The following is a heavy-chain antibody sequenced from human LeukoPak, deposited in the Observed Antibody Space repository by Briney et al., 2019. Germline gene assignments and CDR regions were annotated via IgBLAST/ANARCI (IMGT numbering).Heavy chain of an antibody. CDR2: IYTTGST. Sequence: PSETLSLTCTVSGGSISSYYWTWIRQPAGRGLEWIGRIYTTGSTNYNPSLKSRVTISVDTSKNQFSLKLSSVTAADTAVYYCARDCSSTSCYNFGAFDIWGQGTMVTVS. D-gene: IGHD2-2*02. CDR3: ARDCSSTSCYNFGAFDI. V-gene: IGHV4-4*07. CDR1: GGSISSYY. J-gene: IGHJ3*02.